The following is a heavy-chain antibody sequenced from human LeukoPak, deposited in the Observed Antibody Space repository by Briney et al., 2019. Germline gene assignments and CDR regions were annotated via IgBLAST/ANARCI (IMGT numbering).Heavy chain of an antibody. Sequence: SETLSLTCTVSGGSISSNYWSCIRQPPGKALEWIAHIYYSGSTNYNPSLKSRVTISLDMSKNQFSLKLTSVTAADTAVYYCARHRDCDTYPLDYWGQGTLVTVSS. V-gene: IGHV4-59*08. CDR1: GGSISSNY. D-gene: IGHD5-24*01. J-gene: IGHJ4*02. CDR3: ARHRDCDTYPLDY. CDR2: IYYSGST.